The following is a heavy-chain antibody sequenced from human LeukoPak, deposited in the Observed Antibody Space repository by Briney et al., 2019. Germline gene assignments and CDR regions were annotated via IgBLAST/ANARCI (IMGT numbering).Heavy chain of an antibody. J-gene: IGHJ5*02. CDR3: ARDRMVRGVDSSPRWWFDP. Sequence: ASVKVSCKASGYTFTGYYMHWVRQAPGQGLEWMGWINPNSGGTNYAQKFQGRVTTTRDTSISTAYMELSRLRSDDTAVYYCARDRMVRGVDSSPRWWFDPWGQGTLVTVSS. V-gene: IGHV1-2*02. D-gene: IGHD3-10*01. CDR2: INPNSGGT. CDR1: GYTFTGYY.